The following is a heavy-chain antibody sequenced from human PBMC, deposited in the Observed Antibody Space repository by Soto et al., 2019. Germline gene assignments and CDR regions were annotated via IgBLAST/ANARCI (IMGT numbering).Heavy chain of an antibody. J-gene: IGHJ3*02. Sequence: ASVKVSCKASGYTFTSYAMHWVRQAPGQRLEWMGWINAGNGNTKYSQKFQGRVTITRDTSASTAYMELSSLRSEDTAVYYCARSLTIFGVVSAFDIWGQGTMVTVSS. CDR1: GYTFTSYA. CDR2: INAGNGNT. CDR3: ARSLTIFGVVSAFDI. V-gene: IGHV1-3*01. D-gene: IGHD3-3*01.